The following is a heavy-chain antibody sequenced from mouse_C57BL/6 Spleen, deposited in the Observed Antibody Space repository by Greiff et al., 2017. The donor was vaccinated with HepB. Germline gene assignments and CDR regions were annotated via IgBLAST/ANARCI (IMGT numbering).Heavy chain of an antibody. D-gene: IGHD3-2*02. CDR1: GYTFTSYW. J-gene: IGHJ3*01. CDR2: IDPSDSYT. Sequence: VQLQQPGAELVMPGASVKLSCKASGYTFTSYWMHWVKQRPGQGLEWIGEIDPSDSYTNYNQKFKGKSTLTVDKSSSTAYMQLSSLTSEDSAVYCCARGGGLRGFAYWGQGTLVTVSA. CDR3: ARGGGLRGFAY. V-gene: IGHV1-69*01.